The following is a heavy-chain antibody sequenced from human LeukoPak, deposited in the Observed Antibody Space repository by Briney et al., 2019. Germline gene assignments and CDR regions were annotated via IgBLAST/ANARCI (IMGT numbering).Heavy chain of an antibody. CDR2: IYYSGST. Sequence: PSQTLSLTCTVSGGSISSGDYYWSWIRQPPGKGLEWIGYIYYSGSTYYNPSLKSRVTISVDTSKNQFSLKLSSVTAADTAVYYCARQIEEMATIQYYFDYWGQGTLVTVSS. J-gene: IGHJ4*02. CDR3: ARQIEEMATIQYYFDY. D-gene: IGHD5-24*01. CDR1: GGSISSGDYY. V-gene: IGHV4-30-4*08.